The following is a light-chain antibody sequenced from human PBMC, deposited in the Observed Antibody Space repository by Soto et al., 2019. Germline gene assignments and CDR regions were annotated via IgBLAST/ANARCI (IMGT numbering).Light chain of an antibody. Sequence: EIAFTQSPCTLSLSPGERASPSCRASQSVRNNYLAWYQQRPGQAPRLLIYAASSRATGIPDRFSGSGSGTDFTLTISRLEPEDFAVYYCQQYGTSPRTFGQGTKVDIK. CDR1: QSVRNNY. CDR3: QQYGTSPRT. V-gene: IGKV3-20*01. CDR2: AAS. J-gene: IGKJ1*01.